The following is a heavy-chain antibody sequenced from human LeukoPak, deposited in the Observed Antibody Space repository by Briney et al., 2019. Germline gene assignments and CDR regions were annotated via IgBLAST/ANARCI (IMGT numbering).Heavy chain of an antibody. CDR2: INHSGST. Sequence: SETLSLTCAVHGGSFSGYYWSWIRQPPGKGLEWVGEINHSGSTNYNPSLKSRVTISVGTSKNQFTLKLSSVTAADTAVYYCARGGTMILSLSPDVWGKGTTVTVSS. V-gene: IGHV4-34*01. D-gene: IGHD3-22*01. J-gene: IGHJ6*04. CDR3: ARGGTMILSLSPDV. CDR1: GGSFSGYY.